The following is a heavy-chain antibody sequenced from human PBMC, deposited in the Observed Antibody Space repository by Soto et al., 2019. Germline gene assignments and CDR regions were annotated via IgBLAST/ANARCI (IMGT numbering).Heavy chain of an antibody. V-gene: IGHV3-30*03. D-gene: IGHD3-10*01. CDR1: GFTFGNYG. Sequence: PGGSLRLSCAGSGFTFGNYGMHWVRQAPGKGLEWVALMSYDGSNKYYADSVKGRFTISRDNSKNTLSLQMNSLRAEDTAIYYCARRPYGSGSQSDYWGQGTLVTVSS. J-gene: IGHJ4*02. CDR2: MSYDGSNK. CDR3: ARRPYGSGSQSDY.